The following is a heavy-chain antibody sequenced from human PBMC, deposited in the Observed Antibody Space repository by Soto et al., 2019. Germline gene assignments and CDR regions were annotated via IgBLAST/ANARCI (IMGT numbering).Heavy chain of an antibody. CDR1: GFTFSSYW. J-gene: IGHJ6*02. Sequence: GGSLRLSCAASGFTFSSYWMHWVRQAPGKGLVWVSRINSDGSSTSYADSVKGRFTISRDNAKNTLYLQMNSLRAEDTAVYYCARVEATMVRGVIMSNNYGMDVWGQGTTVTVSS. V-gene: IGHV3-74*01. CDR2: INSDGSST. CDR3: ARVEATMVRGVIMSNNYGMDV. D-gene: IGHD3-10*01.